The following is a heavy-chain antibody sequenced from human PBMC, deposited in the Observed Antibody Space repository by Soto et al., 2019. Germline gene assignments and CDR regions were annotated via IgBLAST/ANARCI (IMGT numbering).Heavy chain of an antibody. CDR1: GYTFTSHA. CDR2: INVGNGNT. CDR3: AKRTGRYFDY. J-gene: IGHJ4*02. D-gene: IGHD1-1*01. Sequence: QVQLVQSGTEVKKSGASMKISCKASGYTFTSHAVHWVRQAPGQRLEWIGWINVGNGNTKYSQTFQGRVTITRDTSANTAYMELSSLGSEHTAVYYCAKRTGRYFDYWGQGTLVTVSS. V-gene: IGHV1-3*01.